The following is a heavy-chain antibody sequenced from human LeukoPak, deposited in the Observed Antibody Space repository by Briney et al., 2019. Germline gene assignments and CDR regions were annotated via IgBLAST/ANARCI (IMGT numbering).Heavy chain of an antibody. Sequence: SETLSLTCTVCGGSISSSSYYWGWIRQPPGKGLEWIGSIYYSGSTYYNPSLKSRVTISVDTSKNQFSLKLSSVTAAGTAVYYCARHNTNGVSSIGDCGQGTLVTVSS. D-gene: IGHD2-8*01. J-gene: IGHJ4*02. CDR2: IYYSGST. CDR1: GGSISSSSYY. CDR3: ARHNTNGVSSIGD. V-gene: IGHV4-39*01.